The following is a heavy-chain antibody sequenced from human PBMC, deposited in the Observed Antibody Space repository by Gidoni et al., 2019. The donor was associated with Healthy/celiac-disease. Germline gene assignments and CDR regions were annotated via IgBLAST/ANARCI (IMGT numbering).Heavy chain of an antibody. D-gene: IGHD3-22*01. Sequence: QVQLVASGGGVVQPGGSLRLSCAASGLTFSSYGMHWVRQAPGKGLEWVAFIRYDGSNKYYADSVKGRFTISRDNSKNTLYLQMNSLRAEDTAVYYCAKTGYDSSGYYHAYYYYYGMDVWGQGTTVTVSS. J-gene: IGHJ6*02. CDR2: IRYDGSNK. CDR3: AKTGYDSSGYYHAYYYYYGMDV. CDR1: GLTFSSYG. V-gene: IGHV3-30*02.